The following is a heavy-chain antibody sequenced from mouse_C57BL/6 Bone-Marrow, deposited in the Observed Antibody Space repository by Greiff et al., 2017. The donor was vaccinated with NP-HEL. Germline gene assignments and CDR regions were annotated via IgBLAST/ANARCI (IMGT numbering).Heavy chain of an antibody. CDR3: AKPPNWPHYYAMDY. V-gene: IGHV1-82*01. CDR1: GYAFSSSW. D-gene: IGHD4-1*01. Sequence: QVQLQQSGPELVKPGASVKISCKASGYAFSSSWVNWVKQRPGKGLEWIGRIYPGDGDTNYNGKFKGKATLTADKSSSTAYMQLSSLTSEDSAVYFCAKPPNWPHYYAMDYWGQGTSVTVSS. J-gene: IGHJ4*01. CDR2: IYPGDGDT.